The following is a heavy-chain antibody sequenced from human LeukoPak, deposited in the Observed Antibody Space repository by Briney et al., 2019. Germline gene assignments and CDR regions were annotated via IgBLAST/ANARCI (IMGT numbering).Heavy chain of an antibody. V-gene: IGHV1-2*02. D-gene: IGHD2-2*01. CDR1: GYPFIGNY. Sequence: ASVKVSCKASGYPFIGNYIHWVRQAPGQGLEWMGWINPNSGGTQYSQKFQGRVTVTRDTSISTAYMELSRLISDDTAVYYCTRGRPVSSSGSLEGHWGQGTLVTVSS. J-gene: IGHJ4*02. CDR3: TRGRPVSSSGSLEGH. CDR2: INPNSGGT.